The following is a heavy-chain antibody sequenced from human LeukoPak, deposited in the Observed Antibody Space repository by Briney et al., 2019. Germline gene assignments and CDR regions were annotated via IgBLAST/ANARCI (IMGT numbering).Heavy chain of an antibody. J-gene: IGHJ6*03. CDR1: GFIFSSYS. Sequence: GGSLRLSCAASGFIFSSYSMNWVRQAPGKGLEWVSSISSSSSYIYSADSVKGRFTISRDNAKNSLYLQMNSLRAEDTAVYYCAREVITQTIMGDYYYYYYMDVWGKGTTVTVSS. D-gene: IGHD3-10*01. CDR2: ISSSSSYI. V-gene: IGHV3-21*01. CDR3: AREVITQTIMGDYYYYYYMDV.